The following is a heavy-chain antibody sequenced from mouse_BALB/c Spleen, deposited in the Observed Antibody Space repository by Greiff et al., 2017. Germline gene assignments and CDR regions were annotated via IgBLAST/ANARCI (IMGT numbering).Heavy chain of an antibody. CDR1: GFSLSRYS. Sequence: VKLMESGPGLVAPSQSLSITCTVSGFSLSRYSVHWVRQPPGKGLEWLGMIWGGGSTDYNSALKSRLRISKDNSKSQVFLKMNSLQTDDTAMYYCATTYYYGSSTWYFDVWGAGTTVTVSS. CDR2: IWGGGST. D-gene: IGHD1-1*01. J-gene: IGHJ1*01. CDR3: ATTYYYGSSTWYFDV. V-gene: IGHV2-6-4*01.